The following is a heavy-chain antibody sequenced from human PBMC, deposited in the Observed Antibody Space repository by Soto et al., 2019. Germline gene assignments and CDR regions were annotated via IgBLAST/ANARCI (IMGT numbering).Heavy chain of an antibody. D-gene: IGHD3-9*01. J-gene: IGHJ6*02. CDR2: IIPILGIA. CDR3: ARDIDILTGYRLGYYGMDV. V-gene: IGHV1-69*08. Sequence: QVQLVQSGAEVKKPGSSVKVSCKASGGTFSSYTISWVRQAPGQGLEWMGRIIPILGIANYAQKFQGRVTITADKSTRTAYMELSSLRSEDTDVYYCARDIDILTGYRLGYYGMDVWGQGTTVTVSS. CDR1: GGTFSSYT.